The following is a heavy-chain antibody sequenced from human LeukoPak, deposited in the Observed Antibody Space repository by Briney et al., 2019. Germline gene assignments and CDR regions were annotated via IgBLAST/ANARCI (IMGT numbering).Heavy chain of an antibody. CDR1: GGSISSYY. V-gene: IGHV4-59*01. D-gene: IGHD6-13*01. CDR2: IYYSGST. J-gene: IGHJ4*02. Sequence: PSETLSLTCTVSGGSISSYYWSWIRQPLGKGLEGIGYIYYSGSTNYNPSLKSRVTILVDTSKNQFSLKLSSVTAADTAVYYCARWYSSSWYYFDYWGQGTLVTVSS. CDR3: ARWYSSSWYYFDY.